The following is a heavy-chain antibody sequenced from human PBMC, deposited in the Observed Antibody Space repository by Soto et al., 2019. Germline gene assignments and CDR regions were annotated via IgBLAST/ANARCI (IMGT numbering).Heavy chain of an antibody. CDR2: ISYDGVNK. D-gene: IGHD1-1*01. CDR1: GFTFSTYG. V-gene: IGHV3-30*18. J-gene: IGHJ4*02. CDR3: AKSVYNWNDGFFDY. Sequence: QVQLVESGGGVVQPGRSLRLSCAASGFTFSTYGMHWVRQAPGKGLEWVAVISYDGVNKYYADSVKGRFTISRDKSKNTLELQMNSLRAEDKAVYYCAKSVYNWNDGFFDYWGQGTLVNVFS.